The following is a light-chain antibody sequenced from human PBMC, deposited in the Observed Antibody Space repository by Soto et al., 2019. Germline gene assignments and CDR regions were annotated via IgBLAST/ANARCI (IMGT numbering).Light chain of an antibody. CDR2: GAS. J-gene: IGKJ5*01. CDR1: QSGVSNY. CDR3: QQYGDPPIT. V-gene: IGKV3-20*01. Sequence: EIVLTQSPGTLSLSPGERATLSCRASQSGVSNYLAWYQQKPGQAPRLLIFGASSRATGIPDRFTGSGSGTDFTLTVSRVEPEDFAVYYCQQYGDPPITFGQGTRLEIK.